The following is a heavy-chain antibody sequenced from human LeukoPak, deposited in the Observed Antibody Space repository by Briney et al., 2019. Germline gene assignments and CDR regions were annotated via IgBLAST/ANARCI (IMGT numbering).Heavy chain of an antibody. D-gene: IGHD5-24*01. Sequence: SQTLSLTCAVSGGSISSGSYSWSWIRQPPGKGLEWIGYFYYSGSTYYNPSLKSRVTMSVDTPKNQFSLKLSSVTAADTAVYYCARSYNYYYDYMDVWGKGTTVTISS. CDR3: ARSYNYYYDYMDV. CDR1: GGSISSGSYS. J-gene: IGHJ6*03. V-gene: IGHV4-30-4*07. CDR2: FYYSGST.